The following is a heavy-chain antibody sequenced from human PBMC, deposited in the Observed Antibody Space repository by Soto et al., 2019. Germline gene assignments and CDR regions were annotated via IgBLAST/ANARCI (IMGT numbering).Heavy chain of an antibody. CDR3: AGRCDGTNCLAHFDY. CDR1: GGTFSNYV. J-gene: IGHJ4*02. Sequence: SVKVSCKASGGTFSNYVINWVRQAPGQGLEWMAGIIPIFGTPNYAQKFQGRVTITADKSTSTAYMELNSLRSEDTAVYYCAGRCDGTNCLAHFDYWGQGTLVTVSS. CDR2: IIPIFGTP. V-gene: IGHV1-69*06. D-gene: IGHD2-2*01.